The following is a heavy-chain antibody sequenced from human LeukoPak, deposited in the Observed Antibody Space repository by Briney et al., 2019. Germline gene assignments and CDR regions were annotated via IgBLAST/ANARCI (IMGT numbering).Heavy chain of an antibody. J-gene: IGHJ4*02. CDR3: ARLDSYGYGDVDY. V-gene: IGHV5-51*01. CDR2: IYLGDSDT. CDR1: GYSFSTYW. D-gene: IGHD5-18*01. Sequence: GEPLKISCEASGYSFSTYWIGWVRQMPGKGLEGVAIIYLGDSDTRYYRSFEGQASMSDCRSISTACLQWGGLKASDTAMYYCARLDSYGYGDVDYGGQGTLVTVSS.